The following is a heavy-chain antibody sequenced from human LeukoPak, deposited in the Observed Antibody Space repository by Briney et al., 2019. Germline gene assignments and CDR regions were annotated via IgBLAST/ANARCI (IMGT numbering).Heavy chain of an antibody. CDR1: GYTFTSYD. J-gene: IGHJ4*02. CDR3: ARDHSRFSRARATLFDY. Sequence: GASMKVSCKAPGYTFTSYDINWVRQATGQGLEWMGWMSPNSGNTGYAQNFQGRITFTRDTSISTAYMELSSLRSDDTAVYYCARDHSRFSRARATLFDYWGQGTLVTVSS. V-gene: IGHV1-8*03. CDR2: MSPNSGNT. D-gene: IGHD1-26*01.